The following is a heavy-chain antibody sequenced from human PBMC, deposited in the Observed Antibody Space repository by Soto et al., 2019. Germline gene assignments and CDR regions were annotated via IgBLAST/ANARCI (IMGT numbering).Heavy chain of an antibody. Sequence: SETLSLTCTVSGGSISSYYWSWIRQTPGKGLEWIGYIYYSGSTNYNPSLKSRVTISVDTSKNQFSLKLSSVTAADTAVYYCARDSGYSYGPLDYWGQGTLVTSPQ. V-gene: IGHV4-59*01. J-gene: IGHJ4*02. CDR2: IYYSGST. CDR3: ARDSGYSYGPLDY. CDR1: GGSISSYY. D-gene: IGHD5-18*01.